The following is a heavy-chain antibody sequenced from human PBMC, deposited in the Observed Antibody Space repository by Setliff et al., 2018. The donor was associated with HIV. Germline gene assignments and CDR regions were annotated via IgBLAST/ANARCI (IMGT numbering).Heavy chain of an antibody. V-gene: IGHV3-7*03. CDR3: AKAGLIAVAGTFDY. CDR2: IKQDGSDK. J-gene: IGHJ4*02. Sequence: PGGSLRLSCAASGFAFSGHQMSWVRQAPGKGLEWVAKIKQDGSDKYYVDSVKGRFTISRDNAKNSLYLQMNSLRAEDTAVYYCAKAGLIAVAGTFDYWGQGTLVTVSS. CDR1: GFAFSGHQ. D-gene: IGHD6-19*01.